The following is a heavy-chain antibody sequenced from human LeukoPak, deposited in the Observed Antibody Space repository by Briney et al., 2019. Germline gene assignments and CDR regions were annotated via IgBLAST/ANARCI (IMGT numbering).Heavy chain of an antibody. J-gene: IGHJ6*03. V-gene: IGHV4-38-2*02. CDR3: ARESYGSRSYDYYYYYMDV. Sequence: SETLSLTCTVSGYSISSGYYWGWIRQPPGKGLEWIGSIYHSGSTYYNPSLKSRVTISVDTSKNQFSLKLSSVTAADTAVYYCARESYGSRSYDYYYYYMDVWGKGTTVTVSS. CDR2: IYHSGST. D-gene: IGHD3-10*01. CDR1: GYSISSGYY.